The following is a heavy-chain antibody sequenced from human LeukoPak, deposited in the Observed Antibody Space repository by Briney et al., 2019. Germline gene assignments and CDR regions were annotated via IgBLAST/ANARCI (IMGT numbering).Heavy chain of an antibody. CDR2: INPNSGGT. Sequence: AASVKVSCKASGYTFTGYYMHWVRQAPGQGLEWMGWINPNSGGTNYAQKFQGRVTMTRDTSISTAYMELSRLRSDDTAVYYCARLPTPAGPEFDYWGQGTLVTVSS. J-gene: IGHJ4*02. CDR3: ARLPTPAGPEFDY. CDR1: GYTFTGYY. V-gene: IGHV1-2*02. D-gene: IGHD4-17*01.